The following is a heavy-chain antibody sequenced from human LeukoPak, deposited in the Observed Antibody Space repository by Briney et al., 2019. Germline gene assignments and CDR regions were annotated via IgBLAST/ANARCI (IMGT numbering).Heavy chain of an antibody. CDR2: IIPILGIA. D-gene: IGHD2-2*01. Sequence: ASVKVSCKASGGTFSSYTISWVRQAPGQGLEWMGRIIPILGIANYAQKFQGRVTITADKSTRTAYMELSSLRSEDTAVYYCASIVVVPAAHHAFDIWGQGTMVTVSS. CDR1: GGTFSSYT. J-gene: IGHJ3*02. V-gene: IGHV1-69*02. CDR3: ASIVVVPAAHHAFDI.